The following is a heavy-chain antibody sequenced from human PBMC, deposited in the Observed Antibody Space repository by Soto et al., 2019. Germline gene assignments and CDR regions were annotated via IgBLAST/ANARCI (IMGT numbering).Heavy chain of an antibody. D-gene: IGHD3-10*01. V-gene: IGHV3-30-3*01. Sequence: QVQLVESGGGVVQPGRSLRLSCAASGFTFSSYAMYWVRQAPGKGLEWVAVISYDGSNKYYADSVKGRFTISRDNSKNTLYLQMNSLRAEDTAVYYCARAPRLPGEYYGSGKSYYYGMDVWGQGTTVTVSS. CDR2: ISYDGSNK. CDR3: ARAPRLPGEYYGSGKSYYYGMDV. J-gene: IGHJ6*02. CDR1: GFTFSSYA.